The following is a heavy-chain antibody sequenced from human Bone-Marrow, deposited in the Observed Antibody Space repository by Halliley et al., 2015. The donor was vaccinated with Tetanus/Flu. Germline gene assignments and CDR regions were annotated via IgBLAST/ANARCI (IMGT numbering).Heavy chain of an antibody. D-gene: IGHD2-8*01. J-gene: IGHJ3*01. Sequence: HDGSEKDYVDSVRGRFTISRDNAENYLFLQMNSLRVEDTAIYYCARAGGLPFKDGRFSSYGAFNLWGQGTVVSVSS. CDR2: HDGSEK. CDR3: ARAGGLPFKDGRFSSYGAFNL. V-gene: IGHV3-7*03.